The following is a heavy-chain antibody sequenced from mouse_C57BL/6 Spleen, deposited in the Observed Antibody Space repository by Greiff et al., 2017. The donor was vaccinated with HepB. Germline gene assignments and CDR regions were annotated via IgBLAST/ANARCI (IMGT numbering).Heavy chain of an antibody. CDR3: ARLETGFWYCGV. CDR2: IYPRSGNT. D-gene: IGHD4-1*01. CDR1: GYTFTSHG. Sequence: VQLQQSGAELARPGASVKLSCKASGYTFTSHGISWVKQRTGQGLEWIGEIYPRSGNTYYNEKFKGKATLTADKSSSTAYMELRSLTSEDSAVYFCARLETGFWYCGVWGTGTTVTVSS. V-gene: IGHV1-81*01. J-gene: IGHJ1*03.